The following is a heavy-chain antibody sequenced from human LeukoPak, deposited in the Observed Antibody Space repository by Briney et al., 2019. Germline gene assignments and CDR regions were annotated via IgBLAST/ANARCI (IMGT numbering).Heavy chain of an antibody. V-gene: IGHV1-3*01. D-gene: IGHD4-17*01. CDR1: GYALTSYH. CDR2: INAGNGNT. Sequence: ASVKVSCKASGYALTSYHIHWMRQAPGQRLEWMGWINAGNGNTKYSQKFQGRVAITRDTSASTAYMELSSLRSEDTAVYYCARDPPYGSLFDYWGQGTLVTVSS. CDR3: ARDPPYGSLFDY. J-gene: IGHJ4*02.